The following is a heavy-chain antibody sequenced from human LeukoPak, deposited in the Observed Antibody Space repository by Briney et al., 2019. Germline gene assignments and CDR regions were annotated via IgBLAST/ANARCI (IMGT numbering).Heavy chain of an antibody. CDR3: AKAVTYYDSSGWGWFDP. CDR1: GFTFSSYG. Sequence: GGSLRLSCAASGFTFSSYGMPWVRQAPGKGLEWVAVISYDGSNKYYADSVKGRFTISRDNSKNTLYLQMNSLRAEDTVVNYCAKAVTYYDSSGWGWFDPWGQGTLVTVSS. V-gene: IGHV3-30*18. J-gene: IGHJ5*02. CDR2: ISYDGSNK. D-gene: IGHD3-22*01.